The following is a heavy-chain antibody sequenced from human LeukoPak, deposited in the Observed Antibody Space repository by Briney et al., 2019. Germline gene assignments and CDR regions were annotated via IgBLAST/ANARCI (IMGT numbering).Heavy chain of an antibody. CDR2: VSGSDGIT. Sequence: GGSLRLSCAASGFTFICYAMSWVRQAPGKGLEWVSGVSGSDGITYYADSVKGRFAVSRNNSKNTLYLQMNSLRAEDTAVYYCAKGGVYDFWIRDFFDYWGQGTRVTVSS. D-gene: IGHD3-3*01. CDR1: GFTFICYA. V-gene: IGHV3-23*01. CDR3: AKGGVYDFWIRDFFDY. J-gene: IGHJ4*02.